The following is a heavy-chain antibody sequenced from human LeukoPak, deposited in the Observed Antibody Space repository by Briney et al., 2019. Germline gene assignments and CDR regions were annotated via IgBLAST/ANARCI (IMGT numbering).Heavy chain of an antibody. Sequence: SETLSLTCTVSGGPISSYYWSWIRQPPGKGLEWIGYIYYSGSTKYNPSLKGRVTISVDMSKKQFYLKLRSVTAADTAVYYCAKSNGYGLVDIWGQGTMVTVSS. D-gene: IGHD3-10*01. V-gene: IGHV4-59*01. CDR3: AKSNGYGLVDI. CDR1: GGPISSYY. CDR2: IYYSGST. J-gene: IGHJ3*02.